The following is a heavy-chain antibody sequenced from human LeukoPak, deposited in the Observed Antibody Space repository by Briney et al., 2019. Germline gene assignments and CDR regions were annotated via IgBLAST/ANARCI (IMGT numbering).Heavy chain of an antibody. CDR3: ARAAHYWFDP. V-gene: IGHV1-69*04. D-gene: IGHD3-3*02. CDR2: IIPILGIA. Sequence: GASVKVSCKASGGTFSSYAISWVRQAPGQGLEWMGRIIPILGIANYAQKFQGRVTMTRDTSTSTVYMELSSLRSEDTAVYYCARAAHYWFDPWGQGTLVTVSS. CDR1: GGTFSSYA. J-gene: IGHJ5*02.